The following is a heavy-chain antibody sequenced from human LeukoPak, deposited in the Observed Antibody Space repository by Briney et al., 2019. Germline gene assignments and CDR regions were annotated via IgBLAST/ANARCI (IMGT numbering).Heavy chain of an antibody. V-gene: IGHV1-2*02. D-gene: IGHD2-2*01. Sequence: EASVKVSCKASGYTFTGYYMHWVRQAPGQGLEWMGWINPNSGDTNHGQKFQGRVTMTRDTSISTAYMELSRLRSDDTAVYYCARDLILGSSTSHIFDYWGQGTLVTVSS. CDR1: GYTFTGYY. CDR2: INPNSGDT. CDR3: ARDLILGSSTSHIFDY. J-gene: IGHJ4*02.